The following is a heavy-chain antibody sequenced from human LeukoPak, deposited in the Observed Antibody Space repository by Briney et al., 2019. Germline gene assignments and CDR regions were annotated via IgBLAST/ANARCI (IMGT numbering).Heavy chain of an antibody. CDR2: ISSSSTYI. Sequence: GGSLRLSCAASGFTFSSYSMNWVRQAPGKRLEWVSSISSSSTYIYYADSVKGRFTISRDNAKNSLYLQMNSLRAEDTAVYYCATYGSGSYYYFDYWGQGTLVTVSS. CDR3: ATYGSGSYYYFDY. D-gene: IGHD3-10*01. V-gene: IGHV3-21*01. CDR1: GFTFSSYS. J-gene: IGHJ4*02.